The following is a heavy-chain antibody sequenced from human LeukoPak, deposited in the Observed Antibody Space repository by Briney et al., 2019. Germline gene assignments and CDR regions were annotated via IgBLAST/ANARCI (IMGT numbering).Heavy chain of an antibody. Sequence: PSETLSLTCTVSGGSNSSYYWSWIRQPAGKGLEWLGRIYTTGSSNYNPSLKSRVTMSVDTSKNQFSLKLSSMTAADTAVYYCARDNPVAGNRGIDYWGQGTLVTVSS. D-gene: IGHD6-19*01. CDR1: GGSNSSYY. CDR2: IYTTGSS. J-gene: IGHJ4*02. V-gene: IGHV4-4*07. CDR3: ARDNPVAGNRGIDY.